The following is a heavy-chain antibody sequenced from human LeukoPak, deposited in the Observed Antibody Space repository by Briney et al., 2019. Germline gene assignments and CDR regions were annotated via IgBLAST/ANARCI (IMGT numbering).Heavy chain of an antibody. D-gene: IGHD6-6*01. CDR3: ARDRRVGIAARGHWFDP. CDR2: IYRTGST. J-gene: IGHJ5*02. Sequence: SETLSLTCTVSGGSINSGSYYWSWIRQPAGKGLEWIGRIYRTGSTNYNPSLKSRVTISVDTSKNQFSLKLNSVTAADTAVYYCARDRRVGIAARGHWFDPWGQGTLVTDSS. CDR1: GGSINSGSYY. V-gene: IGHV4-61*02.